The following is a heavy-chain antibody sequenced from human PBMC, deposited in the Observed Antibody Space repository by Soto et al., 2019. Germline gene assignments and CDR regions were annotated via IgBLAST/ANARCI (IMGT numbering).Heavy chain of an antibody. Sequence: QEHLVESGGGVVQPGESLRLSCAASGFILRSNGMHWVRQAPGKGLEWVAVSSFDGTKTYYADSVKGRFTISRDTPNNTLHLQMTSLRVEVTAIYYCAKDRGYDYKNGLDVWGQGTTVTVSS. V-gene: IGHV3-30*18. CDR3: AKDRGYDYKNGLDV. CDR1: GFILRSNG. CDR2: SSFDGTKT. J-gene: IGHJ6*02. D-gene: IGHD5-12*01.